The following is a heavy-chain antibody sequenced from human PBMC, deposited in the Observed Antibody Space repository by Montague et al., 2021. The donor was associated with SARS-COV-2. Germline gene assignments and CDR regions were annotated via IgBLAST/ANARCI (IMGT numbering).Heavy chain of an antibody. CDR3: ARMGWLRGWFDP. D-gene: IGHD5-12*01. V-gene: IGHV4-61*02. J-gene: IGHJ5*02. CDR1: GGSISSGSYY. CDR2: IYTSGST. Sequence: TLSLTCTVSGGSISSGSYYWSWLRQPAGKGLEWIARIYTSGSTNYNPSLKSRVTISVDTSKNQFSLKLSSVTAADTAVYYCARMGWLRGWFDPWGQGTLVTVSS.